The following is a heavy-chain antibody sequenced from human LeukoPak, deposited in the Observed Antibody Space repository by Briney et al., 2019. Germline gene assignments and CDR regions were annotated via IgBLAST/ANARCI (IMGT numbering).Heavy chain of an antibody. CDR3: AREGTARDAFDI. J-gene: IGHJ3*02. Sequence: PGGSLRLSCAASGFTFSYYAMRWVRHAPGKGLEWVAFISSDGSDKYYADSMKGRFTISRDNSKNTLYLQMPSLRGEDTAMYYCAREGTARDAFDIWGQGTMVTVSS. CDR1: GFTFSYYA. CDR2: ISSDGSDK. D-gene: IGHD2-21*02. V-gene: IGHV3-30-3*01.